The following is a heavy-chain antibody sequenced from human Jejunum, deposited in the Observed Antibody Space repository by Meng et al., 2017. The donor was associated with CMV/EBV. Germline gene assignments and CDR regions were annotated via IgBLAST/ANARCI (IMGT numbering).Heavy chain of an antibody. J-gene: IGHJ4*02. CDR1: GITIRNNP. V-gene: IGHV3-30-3*01. CDR3: ARENDYRNYFDS. D-gene: IGHD4-11*01. CDR2: ISSDGVTQ. Sequence: AAAGITIRNNPNHWVRQAPGKGLEWLASISSDGVTQYRTDSVRGRFSLSRDHSDNPVYLQMNSLRAEDTAVYFCARENDYRNYFDSWGQGTLVTVSS.